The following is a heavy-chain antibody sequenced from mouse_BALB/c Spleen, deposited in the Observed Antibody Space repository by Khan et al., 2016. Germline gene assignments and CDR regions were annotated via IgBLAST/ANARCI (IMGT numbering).Heavy chain of an antibody. CDR2: IDPENGDT. V-gene: IGHV14-4*02. J-gene: IGHJ4*01. Sequence: VQLKESGAELVRSGASVKLSCTASGFNIKDYYMHWVKQRPEQGLEWIGWIDPENGDTEYAPKFQGKATMTADTSSNTAYLQLSSLTSEDTAVLYCNACDYNAMYCGGQGTSVTGSS. CDR3: NACDYNAMYC. CDR1: GFNIKDYY.